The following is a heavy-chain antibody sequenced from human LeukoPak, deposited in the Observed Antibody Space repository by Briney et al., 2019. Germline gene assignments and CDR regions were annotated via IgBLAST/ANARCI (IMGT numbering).Heavy chain of an antibody. CDR1: GGSMSVYY. CDR3: ARGRCSGGSCDNWFDP. J-gene: IGHJ5*02. CDR2: INHSGST. D-gene: IGHD2-15*01. V-gene: IGHV4-34*01. Sequence: SETLSLTCSVSGGSMSVYYWGWVRQPPGKGLEWIGEINHSGSTNYNPSLKSRVTISVDTSKNQFSLKLSSVTAADTAVYYCARGRCSGGSCDNWFDPWGQGTLVTVSS.